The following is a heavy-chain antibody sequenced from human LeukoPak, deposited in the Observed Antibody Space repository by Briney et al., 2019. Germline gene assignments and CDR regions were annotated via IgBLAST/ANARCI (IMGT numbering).Heavy chain of an antibody. Sequence: GGSLRLSCAASGFTFSSYGMHWVRQAPGKGLEWVAVISYDGSNKYYADSVKGRFTISRDNSKNTLYLQMNSLRAEDTAVYYCAKDSLGVTRPHYCYYGMDVWGKGTTVTVSS. CDR2: ISYDGSNK. V-gene: IGHV3-30*18. J-gene: IGHJ6*04. D-gene: IGHD2-21*02. CDR3: AKDSLGVTRPHYCYYGMDV. CDR1: GFTFSSYG.